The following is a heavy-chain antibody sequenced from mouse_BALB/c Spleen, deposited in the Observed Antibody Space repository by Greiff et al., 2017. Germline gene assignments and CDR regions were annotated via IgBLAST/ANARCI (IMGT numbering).Heavy chain of an antibody. V-gene: IGHV7-3*02. J-gene: IGHJ3*01. D-gene: IGHD1-2*01. CDR2: IRNKANGYTT. Sequence: EVKLMESGGGLVQPGGSLRLSCATSGFTFTDYYMSWVRQPPGKALEWLGFIRNKANGYTTEYSASVKGRFTISRDNSQSILYLQMNTLRAEDSATYYCARDKDGGFAYWGQGTLVTVSA. CDR3: ARDKDGGFAY. CDR1: GFTFTDYY.